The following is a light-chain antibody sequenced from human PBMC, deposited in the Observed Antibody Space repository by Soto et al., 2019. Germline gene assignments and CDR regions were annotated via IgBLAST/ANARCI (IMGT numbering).Light chain of an antibody. J-gene: IGKJ1*01. Sequence: DIQMTQSPSSLSASVGDRVTITCQASQDISNYLNWYQQKPGKAPKLLIYDASNLETGVPSRFSGSGSGTDFTFTISSLQPEDIETSYCQQYGSTPWTFGQGTKVDIK. CDR1: QDISNY. V-gene: IGKV1-33*01. CDR2: DAS. CDR3: QQYGSTPWT.